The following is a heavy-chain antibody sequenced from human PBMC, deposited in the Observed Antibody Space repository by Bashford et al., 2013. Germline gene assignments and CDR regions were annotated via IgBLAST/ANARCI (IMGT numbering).Heavy chain of an antibody. CDR2: INPNSGGT. D-gene: IGHD2-2*01. CDR1: GYTFTGYY. CDR3: ARGYCSSTSCYPEFDY. J-gene: IGHJ4*02. V-gene: IGHV1-2*02. Sequence: ASVKVSCKASGYTFTGYYMHWVRQAPGQGLEWMGWINPNSGGTNYAQKFQGRVTMTRDTSISTAYMELSRLRSDDTAVYYCARGYCSSTSCYPEFDYWGQGTLVTVSS.